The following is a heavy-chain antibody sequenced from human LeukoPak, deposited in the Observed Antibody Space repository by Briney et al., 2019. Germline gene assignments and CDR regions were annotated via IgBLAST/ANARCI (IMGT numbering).Heavy chain of an antibody. Sequence: SETLSLTCTVSGGSISSSSYYWGWIRQPPGKGLEWIGSIYYSGSTYYNPSLKSRVTISVDTSKNQFSLKLSSVTAADTAVYYCARDYSSSWYRPRSWFDPWGQGTLVTVSS. V-gene: IGHV4-39*07. D-gene: IGHD6-13*01. CDR1: GGSISSSSYY. CDR3: ARDYSSSWYRPRSWFDP. CDR2: IYYSGST. J-gene: IGHJ5*02.